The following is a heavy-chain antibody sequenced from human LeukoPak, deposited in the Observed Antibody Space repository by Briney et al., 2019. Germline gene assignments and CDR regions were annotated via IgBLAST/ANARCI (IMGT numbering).Heavy chain of an antibody. Sequence: ASVKVSCKVSGYTLTELSMHWVRQAPGKGPEWMGGFDPEDGETIYAQKFQGRVTMTEDTSTDTAYMELSSLRSEDTAVYYCATDPTSSSSQGGWGQGTLVTVSS. CDR1: GYTLTELS. CDR2: FDPEDGET. CDR3: ATDPTSSSSQGG. J-gene: IGHJ4*02. D-gene: IGHD6-6*01. V-gene: IGHV1-24*01.